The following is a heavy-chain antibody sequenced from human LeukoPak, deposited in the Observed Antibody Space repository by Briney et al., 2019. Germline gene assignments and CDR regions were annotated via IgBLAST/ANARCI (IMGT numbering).Heavy chain of an antibody. D-gene: IGHD4-23*01. J-gene: IGHJ6*03. Sequence: SETLSLTCTVSGGSISTYYWSWLRQPPGKGLEWIGYIYYSGSTNYSPSLKSRVTISVDTSKNQFSLKLSSVTAADTAVYYCARLHYGGNYGYYYYYMDVWGKGTTVTISS. CDR1: GGSISTYY. CDR2: IYYSGST. CDR3: ARLHYGGNYGYYYYYMDV. V-gene: IGHV4-59*08.